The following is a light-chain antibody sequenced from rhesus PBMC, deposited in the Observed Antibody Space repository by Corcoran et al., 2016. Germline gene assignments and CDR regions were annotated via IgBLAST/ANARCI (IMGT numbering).Light chain of an antibody. CDR1: QNIYSN. Sequence: DIQMTQSPSALSASVGDRVTISCRASQNIYSNLAWYQQKPGKAPKLLIYAASSLQTGIPARFSGSGSGTDFTLTISSLQPEDFATYYCQQHNSFPFTFGPGTKLDIK. V-gene: IGKV1-44*03. CDR2: AAS. CDR3: QQHNSFPFT. J-gene: IGKJ3*01.